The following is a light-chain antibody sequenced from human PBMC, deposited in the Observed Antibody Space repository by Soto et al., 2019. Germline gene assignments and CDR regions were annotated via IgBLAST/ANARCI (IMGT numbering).Light chain of an antibody. Sequence: DIVMTQSPDSLAVSLGERATINCKSSQSVLYSSNNKNYLAWYQQKPGQPPKLLIFRASTRESGVPDRFSGSGSRTDFTLTISSLQAEDVAVYYCQQYYSTPHTFGGGTKVDIK. CDR3: QQYYSTPHT. CDR2: RAS. CDR1: QSVLYSSNNKNY. J-gene: IGKJ4*01. V-gene: IGKV4-1*01.